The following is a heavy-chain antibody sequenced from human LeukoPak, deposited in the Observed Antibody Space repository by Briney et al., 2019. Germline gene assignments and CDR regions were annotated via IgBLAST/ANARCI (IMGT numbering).Heavy chain of an antibody. J-gene: IGHJ5*02. CDR3: ATSGYSYGNNWFDP. CDR2: IYYSGST. CDR1: GGSISSSSYY. V-gene: IGHV4-31*06. D-gene: IGHD5-18*01. Sequence: SETLSLTCTVSGGSISSSSYYWGWIRQPPGKGLEWIGYIYYSGSTYYNPSLKSRVTISVDTSKNQFSLKLSSVTAADTAVYYCATSGYSYGNNWFDPWGQGTLVTVSS.